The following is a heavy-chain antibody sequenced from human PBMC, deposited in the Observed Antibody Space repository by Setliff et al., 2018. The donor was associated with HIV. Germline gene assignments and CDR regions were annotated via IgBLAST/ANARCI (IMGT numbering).Heavy chain of an antibody. D-gene: IGHD1-1*01. Sequence: SETLSLTCTVSGGSISSGSYYWSWIRQPAGKGLEWIGHIYTSGGTNYNPSLKSRVTTSVDTSKNQFSLKLSSVTAADTAVYFCARGTYYYYYYMDVWGKGTTVTV. CDR2: IYTSGGT. CDR3: ARGTYYYYYYMDV. J-gene: IGHJ6*03. CDR1: GGSISSGSYY. V-gene: IGHV4-61*09.